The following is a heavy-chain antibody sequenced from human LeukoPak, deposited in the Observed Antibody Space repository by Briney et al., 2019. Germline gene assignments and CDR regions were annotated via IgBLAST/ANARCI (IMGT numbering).Heavy chain of an antibody. CDR3: ARHGRVADFEN. CDR2: IYNNGCP. V-gene: IGHV4-59*08. J-gene: IGHJ4*02. CDR1: GGSISSYY. Sequence: QTSETLSLTCTVSGGSISSYYWSWIRQPPGKGLEWIGYIYNNGCPNDKPSLKSRVTISVDTSKNQISLKLSSVTAADTAVYYCARHGRVADFENWGQGTLVTVSS. D-gene: IGHD1-26*01.